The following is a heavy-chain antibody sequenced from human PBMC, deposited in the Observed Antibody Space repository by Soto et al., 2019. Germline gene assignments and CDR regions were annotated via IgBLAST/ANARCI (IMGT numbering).Heavy chain of an antibody. CDR2: INWNSGDI. CDR3: AKDMSGYPPYYFDC. CDR1: GFTFDNYA. Sequence: EVQLVESGGGLVQPGKSLRLSCAASGFTFDNYAMHWVRQAPGKGLEWVSGINWNSGDIGYADSVKGRFTISRDNAENSLYLQMNSLRAEDTALYYCAKDMSGYPPYYFDCWGQGTLVIVSS. D-gene: IGHD3-3*01. V-gene: IGHV3-9*01. J-gene: IGHJ4*02.